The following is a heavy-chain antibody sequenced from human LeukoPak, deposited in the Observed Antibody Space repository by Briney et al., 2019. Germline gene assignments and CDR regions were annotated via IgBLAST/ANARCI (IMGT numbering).Heavy chain of an antibody. Sequence: PSETLSLTCTVSGGSLSSGGYYWSWIRQHPGKGLEWIGYIYYSGSPYYNPSLKSRVTISVDTSKNQFSLKLSSVTAADTAVYYCARGAMVRGVIIDGDDYWGQGTLVTVSS. CDR1: GGSLSSGGYY. J-gene: IGHJ4*02. CDR2: IYYSGSP. V-gene: IGHV4-31*03. CDR3: ARGAMVRGVIIDGDDY. D-gene: IGHD3-10*01.